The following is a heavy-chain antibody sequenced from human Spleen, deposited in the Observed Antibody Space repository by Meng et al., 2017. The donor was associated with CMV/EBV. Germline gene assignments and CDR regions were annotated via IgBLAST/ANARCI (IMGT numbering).Heavy chain of an antibody. D-gene: IGHD5-12*01. CDR1: GFTFSSYS. J-gene: IGHJ5*02. CDR3: ARDLVVATNNWFDP. Sequence: EVQLVESGGGLVKPGGSLRLSCAASGFTFSSYSMNWVRQAPGKGLEWVSSISSSSSYIYYADSVKGRFTISRGNAKNSLYLQMNSLRAEDTAVYYCARDLVVATNNWFDPWGQGTLVTVSS. V-gene: IGHV3-21*01. CDR2: ISSSSSYI.